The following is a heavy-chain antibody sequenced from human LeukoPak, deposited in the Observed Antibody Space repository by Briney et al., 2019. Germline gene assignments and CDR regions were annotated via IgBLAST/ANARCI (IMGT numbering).Heavy chain of an antibody. D-gene: IGHD6-19*01. Sequence: SETLSLTCTVSGGSISSSSYYWGWIRQPPGEGLEWIGSIYYSGSTYYNPSLKSRVTISVDTSKNQFSLKLSSVTAADTAVYYCARRGQWLVGRYFDSWGQGTLVTVSS. CDR1: GGSISSSSYY. CDR3: ARRGQWLVGRYFDS. CDR2: IYYSGST. V-gene: IGHV4-39*01. J-gene: IGHJ4*02.